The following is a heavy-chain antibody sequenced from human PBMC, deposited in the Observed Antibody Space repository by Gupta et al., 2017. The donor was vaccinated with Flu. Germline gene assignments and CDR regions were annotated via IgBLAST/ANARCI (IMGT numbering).Heavy chain of an antibody. Sequence: GYFWSWIRQPPGEGLEWIGNINQGGNIKYNPSLMGRLTISVGPPTNHFSLKLNSVTAADTAVYYCGLYDGSASNFPFWGQGTLVTVSS. D-gene: IGHD3-22*01. CDR3: GLYDGSASNFPF. CDR2: INQGGNI. CDR1: GYF. V-gene: IGHV4-34*01. J-gene: IGHJ4*02.